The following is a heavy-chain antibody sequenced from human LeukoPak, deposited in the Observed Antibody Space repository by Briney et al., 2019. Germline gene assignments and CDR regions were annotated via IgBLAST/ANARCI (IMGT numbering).Heavy chain of an antibody. CDR3: AVMITFRGVIVAPFDY. V-gene: IGHV3-48*03. D-gene: IGHD3-16*02. J-gene: IGHJ4*02. CDR1: GFTFSSYE. Sequence: GGSLRLSCAASGFTFSSYEMNWVRQAPGKGLEWVSYISSSGSTIYYADSVKGRFTISRDNAKNSLYLQMNSLRAEDTAVYYCAVMITFRGVIVAPFDYWGQGTLVTVSS. CDR2: ISSSGSTI.